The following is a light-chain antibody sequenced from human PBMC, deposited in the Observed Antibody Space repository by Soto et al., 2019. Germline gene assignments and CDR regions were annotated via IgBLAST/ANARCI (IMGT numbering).Light chain of an antibody. CDR3: SSYTTSSSYV. CDR1: SSDVGAYNY. CDR2: DVN. J-gene: IGLJ1*01. Sequence: QSVLTQPASVSGSPGQSIAISCSGTSSDVGAYNYVSWYQQHSGKAPKLMIYDVNYRPSGISDRFSASKSCNTATLTISRLQAEDEADYYCSSYTTSSSYVFGSGTKVTVL. V-gene: IGLV2-14*01.